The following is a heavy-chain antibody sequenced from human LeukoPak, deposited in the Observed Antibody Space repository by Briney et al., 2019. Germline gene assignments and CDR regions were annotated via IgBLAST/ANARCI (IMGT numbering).Heavy chain of an antibody. CDR3: AKDLSCSSTSCSDY. J-gene: IGHJ4*02. CDR1: GFTFSSYA. D-gene: IGHD2-2*01. CDR2: ISGSGGST. V-gene: IGHV3-23*01. Sequence: PGGSLRLSCAASGFTFSSYAMSWVSQAPGKGLKWVSAISGSGGSTYYADSVKGRFTISRDNSKNTLYLQMNSLRAEDTAVYYCAKDLSCSSTSCSDYWGQGTLVTVSS.